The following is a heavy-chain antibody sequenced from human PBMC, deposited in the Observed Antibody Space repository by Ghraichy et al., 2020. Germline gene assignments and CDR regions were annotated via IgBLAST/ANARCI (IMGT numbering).Heavy chain of an antibody. CDR3: AREKGGDYVWGSYRPGAFDI. CDR2: INPSGGST. V-gene: IGHV1-46*03. J-gene: IGHJ3*02. Sequence: ASVKVSCKASGYTFTSYYMHWVRQAPGQGLEWMGIINPSGGSTSYAQKFQGRVTMTRDTSTSTAYMELSSLRSEDTAVYYCAREKGGDYVWGSYRPGAFDIWGQGTMVTVSS. D-gene: IGHD3-16*02. CDR1: GYTFTSYY.